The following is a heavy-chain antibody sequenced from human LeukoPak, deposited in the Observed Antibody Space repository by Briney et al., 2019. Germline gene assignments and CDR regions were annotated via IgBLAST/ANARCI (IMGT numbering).Heavy chain of an antibody. V-gene: IGHV3-33*01. CDR2: IWCDGSNK. Sequence: GGSLRLSCAASGFTFSSYGMHWVRQAPGKGLEWVAVIWCDGSNKYYADSVKGRFTISRDNSKNTLYLRMNSLRAEDTAVYYCAREAYCSGGSCYLYYFDYWGQGTLVTVSS. J-gene: IGHJ4*02. CDR3: AREAYCSGGSCYLYYFDY. CDR1: GFTFSSYG. D-gene: IGHD2-15*01.